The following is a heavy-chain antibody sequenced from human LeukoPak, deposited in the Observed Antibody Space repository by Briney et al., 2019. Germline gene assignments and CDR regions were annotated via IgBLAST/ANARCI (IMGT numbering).Heavy chain of an antibody. CDR1: GFTFGSYW. Sequence: QPGGSLRLSCAASGFTFGSYWMHWVRQAPGKWLVGVSRINSDGSSTSYADSVKGRFTISRDNAKNTLYLQMNSLRAEDTAVYYCARERGKSGWSPEFDYWGQGTLVTVSS. CDR3: ARERGKSGWSPEFDY. J-gene: IGHJ4*02. D-gene: IGHD6-19*01. V-gene: IGHV3-74*01. CDR2: INSDGSST.